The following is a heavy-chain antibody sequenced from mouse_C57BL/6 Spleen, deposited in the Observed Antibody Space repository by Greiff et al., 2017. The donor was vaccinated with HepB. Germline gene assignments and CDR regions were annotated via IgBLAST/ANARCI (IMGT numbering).Heavy chain of an antibody. CDR1: GYTFTSYW. Sequence: QVQLQQPGAELVRPGSSVKLSCKASGYTFTSYWMHWVKQRPIQGLEWIGNIDPSDSETHYNQKFKDKATLTVDKSSSTAYMQLSSLTSEDSAVYYCARGGVPTVVEHFDVWGTGTTVTVSS. V-gene: IGHV1-52*01. J-gene: IGHJ1*03. D-gene: IGHD1-1*01. CDR2: IDPSDSET. CDR3: ARGGVPTVVEHFDV.